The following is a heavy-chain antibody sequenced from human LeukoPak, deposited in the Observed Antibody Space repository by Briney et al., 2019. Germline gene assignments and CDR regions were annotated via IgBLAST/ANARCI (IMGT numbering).Heavy chain of an antibody. D-gene: IGHD4-11*01. V-gene: IGHV3-15*01. Sequence: PGGSLRLSCEGSGFIFNNAWMSWIRQAPGKGVEWVGRVRTTAEGETTDYAAPVRGRFTISRDDSKSTVYLQMNSLETEDAAIYYCTAGLGKTDDDSWGQGTLVTVSS. CDR2: VRTTAEGETT. CDR3: TAGLGKTDDDS. CDR1: GFIFNNAW. J-gene: IGHJ4*02.